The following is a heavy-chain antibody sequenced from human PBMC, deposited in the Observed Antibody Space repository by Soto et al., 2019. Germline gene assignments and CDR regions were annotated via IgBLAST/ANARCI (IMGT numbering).Heavy chain of an antibody. CDR2: INHSGTT. Sequence: QVQLQQWGAGLLKPSETLSLTCAVYDGSFSGYYWRWIRQPPGKGLEWIGEINHSGTTNYNPSLRSRVTISVDTSKNQFSLKLRSVTAAGTAVYYCARGLLNHWRPYDYSTRRYYYYYMDVWGKGTTVTVSS. CDR3: ARGLLNHWRPYDYSTRRYYYYYMDV. J-gene: IGHJ6*03. CDR1: DGSFSGYY. D-gene: IGHD4-4*01. V-gene: IGHV4-34*01.